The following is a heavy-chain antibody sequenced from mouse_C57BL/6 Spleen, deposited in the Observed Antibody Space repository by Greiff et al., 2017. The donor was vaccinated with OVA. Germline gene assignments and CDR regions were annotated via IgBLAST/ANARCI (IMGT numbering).Heavy chain of an antibody. CDR2: ISDGGSYT. V-gene: IGHV5-4*03. CDR3: ARGYYGSSYEWFAY. J-gene: IGHJ3*01. D-gene: IGHD1-1*01. CDR1: GFTFSSYA. Sequence: EVMLVESGGGLVKPGGSLKLSCAASGFTFSSYAMSWVRQTPEKRLEWVATISDGGSYTYYPDNAKGRFTISRDNAKNNLYLQMSHLKSEDTAMYYCARGYYGSSYEWFAYWGQGTLVTVSA.